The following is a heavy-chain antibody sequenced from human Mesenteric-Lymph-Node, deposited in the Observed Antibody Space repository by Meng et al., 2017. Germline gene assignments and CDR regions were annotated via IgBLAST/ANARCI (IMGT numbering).Heavy chain of an antibody. D-gene: IGHD3-22*01. CDR2: ISSSSGTI. CDR3: ARGMHSYDSSGYYFQY. Sequence: GGSLRLSCAASGFTFSDYYMSWIRQAPGKGLEWVSYISSSSGTIFYADSVKGRFTISRDYAKKSLSLQMNSLRAEDTAVYYCARGMHSYDSSGYYFQYWGQGVLVTVSS. J-gene: IGHJ4*02. V-gene: IGHV3-11*01. CDR1: GFTFSDYY.